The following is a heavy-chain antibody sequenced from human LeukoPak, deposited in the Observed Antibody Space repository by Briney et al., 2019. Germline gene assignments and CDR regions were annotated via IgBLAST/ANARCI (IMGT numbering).Heavy chain of an antibody. V-gene: IGHV1-24*01. CDR1: GYTLTELS. D-gene: IGHD6-6*01. CDR3: ATAGGSSSSYYYYMDV. J-gene: IGHJ6*03. Sequence: ASVKVSCKVSGYTLTELSMHWVRQAPGKGLELMGGFDPEDGETIYAQKFQGRVTMTEDTSTDTAYMELSSLRSEDTAVYYCATAGGSSSSYYYYMDVWGKGTTVTVSS. CDR2: FDPEDGET.